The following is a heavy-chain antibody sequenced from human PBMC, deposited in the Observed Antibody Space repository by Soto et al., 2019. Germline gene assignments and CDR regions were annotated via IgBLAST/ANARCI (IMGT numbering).Heavy chain of an antibody. D-gene: IGHD6-13*01. V-gene: IGHV3-23*01. CDR1: GFTFSSYA. Sequence: GGSLRLCCAASGFTFSSYAMGWVRQAPGKGPEWVSAISGIGGSTYYADSVKGRFTISRDNSKNTLYLQMNSLRAEDTAVYYCEFIAAADPRGNYWGQGTLLTVFS. CDR2: ISGIGGST. CDR3: EFIAAADPRGNY. J-gene: IGHJ4*02.